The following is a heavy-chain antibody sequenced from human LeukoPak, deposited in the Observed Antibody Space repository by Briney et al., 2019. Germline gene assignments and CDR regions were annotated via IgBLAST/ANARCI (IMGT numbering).Heavy chain of an antibody. CDR1: GFTFSDYY. J-gene: IGHJ5*02. CDR3: AREGGTAILNWFDP. Sequence: GGPLRLSCAASGFTFSDYYMSWIRQAPGKGLEWVSYISSSGSTIYYADSVKGRFTISRDNAKNSLYLQMNSLRAEDTAVYYCAREGGTAILNWFDPWGQGTLVTVSS. CDR2: ISSSGSTI. D-gene: IGHD5-18*01. V-gene: IGHV3-11*04.